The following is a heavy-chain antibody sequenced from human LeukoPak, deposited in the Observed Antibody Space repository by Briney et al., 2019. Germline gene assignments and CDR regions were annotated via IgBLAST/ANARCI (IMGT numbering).Heavy chain of an antibody. CDR1: GYSLTELS. CDR3: ATCGGGSCYYFDY. CDR2: FDPEDGGT. Sequence: GASVKVSCKVSGYSLTELSMHWVRQAPGKGLEWMGGFDPEDGGTIYAQKFQGRVTMTEDTSTDTAYMELSSLRSEDTAVYYCATCGGGSCYYFDYWGQGTLVTVSS. V-gene: IGHV1-24*01. J-gene: IGHJ4*02. D-gene: IGHD2-15*01.